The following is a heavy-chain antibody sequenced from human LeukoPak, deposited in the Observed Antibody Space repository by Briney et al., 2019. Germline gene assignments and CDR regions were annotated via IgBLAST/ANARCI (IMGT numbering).Heavy chain of an antibody. J-gene: IGHJ4*02. Sequence: GGSLRLSCTVSGFTVSTNSMSWVRQAPGKGLEWVSFIYSDNTHYSDSVKGRFTISRDNSKNTLYLQMNSLRAEDTAVYYCASVKWDYGDYFRDPGTIDYWGQGTLVTVSS. D-gene: IGHD4-17*01. CDR2: IYSDNT. CDR3: ASVKWDYGDYFRDPGTIDY. CDR1: GFTVSTNS. V-gene: IGHV3-53*01.